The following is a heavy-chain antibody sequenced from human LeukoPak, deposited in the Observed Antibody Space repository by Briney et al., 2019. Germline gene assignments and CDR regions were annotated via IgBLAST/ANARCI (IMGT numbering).Heavy chain of an antibody. D-gene: IGHD3-3*01. Sequence: ASVKVSCKASGYTFTSYAMHWVRQAPGQRLEWMGWISAYNGNTNYAQKLQGRVTMTTDTSTSTAYMELRSLRSDDTAVYYCARDKVGIGVVIMSGFDPWGQGTLVTVSS. V-gene: IGHV1-18*01. CDR3: ARDKVGIGVVIMSGFDP. J-gene: IGHJ5*02. CDR1: GYTFTSYA. CDR2: ISAYNGNT.